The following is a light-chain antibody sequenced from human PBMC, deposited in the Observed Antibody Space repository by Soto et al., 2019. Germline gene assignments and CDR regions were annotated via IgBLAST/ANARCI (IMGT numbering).Light chain of an antibody. V-gene: IGLV1-51*01. CDR1: SSNIGNNY. Sequence: QAVVTQPPSVSAAPGQTVTISCSGYSSNIGNNYVSWYQQIPGTAPKLIIYDNNERPSGIPDRFSGSKSGTSATLGITGLQTGDEADYYCGTWDSSLNVGVFGTGTKVTVL. CDR2: DNN. J-gene: IGLJ1*01. CDR3: GTWDSSLNVGV.